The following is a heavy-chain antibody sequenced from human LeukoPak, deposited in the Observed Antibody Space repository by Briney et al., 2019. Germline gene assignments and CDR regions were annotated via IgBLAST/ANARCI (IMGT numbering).Heavy chain of an antibody. D-gene: IGHD5-18*01. CDR2: IYYSGST. CDR3: ARMAFGGYRYGYGYYFDY. Sequence: ASETLSLTCNVSGGSINSYYWSWIRQPPGKGLEWIGYIYYSGSTNYNPSLKSRVTISVDTSKNQFSLKLSSVTAADTAVYYCARMAFGGYRYGYGYYFDYWGQGTLVTVSS. CDR1: GGSINSYY. V-gene: IGHV4-59*08. J-gene: IGHJ4*02.